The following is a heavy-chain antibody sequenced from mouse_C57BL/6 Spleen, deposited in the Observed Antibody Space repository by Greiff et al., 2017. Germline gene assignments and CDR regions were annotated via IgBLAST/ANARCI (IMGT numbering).Heavy chain of an antibody. D-gene: IGHD2-3*01. CDR3: ARRGGDGYYLYYAMDY. CDR1: GYSFTDYN. J-gene: IGHJ4*01. Sequence: EVQLVESGPELVKPGASVKISCKASGYSFTDYNMNWVKQSNGKSLEWIGVINPNYGTTSYNQKFKGKATLTVDQSSSTAYMQLNSLTSEDSAVYYSARRGGDGYYLYYAMDYWGQGTSVTVSS. CDR2: INPNYGTT. V-gene: IGHV1-39*01.